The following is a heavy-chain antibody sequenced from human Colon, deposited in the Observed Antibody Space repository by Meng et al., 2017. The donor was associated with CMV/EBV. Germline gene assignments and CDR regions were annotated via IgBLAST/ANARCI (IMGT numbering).Heavy chain of an antibody. CDR1: GVTGRYNF. CDR3: ARDNAETATNYGIV. J-gene: IGHJ6*02. D-gene: IGHD5-24*01. V-gene: IGHV3-66*02. CDR2: INSAGTT. Sequence: SCAASGVTGRYNFMRWLRQAPGKGLEWVSFINSAGTTYYADSVEGRFTISRDNSKNTMYLQMNSLRTEDTAVYYCARDNAETATNYGIVWGQGTTVTVSS.